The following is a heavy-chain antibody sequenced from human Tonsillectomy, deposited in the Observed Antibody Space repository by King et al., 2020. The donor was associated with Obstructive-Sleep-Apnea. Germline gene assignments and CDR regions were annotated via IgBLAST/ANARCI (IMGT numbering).Heavy chain of an antibody. CDR3: ARGRLGGLRYFDWLSFFVY. Sequence: VQLVESGGGLVKPGGSLRLSCAASGFTFSDYYMSWIRQAPGKGLEWVSYISTDSIYTNYADSVKGRFTISRDNARNSLYLQMNSLRAEDTAVYYCARGRLGGLRYFDWLSFFVYWGQGTLVTVSS. J-gene: IGHJ4*02. CDR2: ISTDSIYT. CDR1: GFTFSDYY. V-gene: IGHV3-11*05. D-gene: IGHD3-9*01.